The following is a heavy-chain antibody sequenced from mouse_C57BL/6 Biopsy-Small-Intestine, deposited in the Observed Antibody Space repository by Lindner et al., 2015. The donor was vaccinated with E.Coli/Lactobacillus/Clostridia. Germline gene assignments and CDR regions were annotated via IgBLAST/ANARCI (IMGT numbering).Heavy chain of an antibody. D-gene: IGHD1-1*01. CDR2: MNPNSGNT. Sequence: SVKVSCKASEYIFTSYDINWVRQATGQGLEWMGWMNPNSGNTDYAQKFQGRVSMTRNTSISTAYLELSSLRSEDTAVYFCAIRRYTSGWTYYFDDWGQGTLVTVSS. CDR1: EYIFTSYD. J-gene: IGHJ2*01. CDR3: AIRRYTSGWTYYFDD. V-gene: IGHV1-81*01.